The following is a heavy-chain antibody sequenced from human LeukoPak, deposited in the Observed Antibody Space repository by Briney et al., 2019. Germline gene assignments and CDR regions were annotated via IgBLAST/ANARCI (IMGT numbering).Heavy chain of an antibody. CDR2: INPNSGET. V-gene: IGHV1-2*02. Sequence: ASVKVSCKPSGYTFTSAYMHWVRQAPGQGLEWMGWINPNSGETKFAQKFQGRVTMTRDTSISTVYMGLGGLRSDDTAVYYCARVLFNSGYDYWGQGSLVTVSS. J-gene: IGHJ4*02. CDR1: GYTFTSAY. CDR3: ARVLFNSGYDY. D-gene: IGHD3-9*01.